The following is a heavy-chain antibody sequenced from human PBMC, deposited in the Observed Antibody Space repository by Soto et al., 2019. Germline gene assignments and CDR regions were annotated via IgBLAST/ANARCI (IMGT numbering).Heavy chain of an antibody. CDR1: GFMFSSYA. CDR2: ISNSGDVT. Sequence: GGSLRLSCTASGFMFSSYAMSWVRQAPGKGLEWVSSISNSGDVTYYADSVKGRFTISRDNSKNTLYLQMNSLGADDTAVFYCAKAPNWNHESCYFDYWGQGTLVTVSS. CDR3: AKAPNWNHESCYFDY. D-gene: IGHD1-1*01. V-gene: IGHV3-23*01. J-gene: IGHJ4*02.